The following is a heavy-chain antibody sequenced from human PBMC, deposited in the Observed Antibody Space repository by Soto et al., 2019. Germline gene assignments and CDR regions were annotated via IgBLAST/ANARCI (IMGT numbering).Heavy chain of an antibody. D-gene: IGHD1-26*01. CDR3: AGVLELPNYYYYGMDV. CDR2: ISAYNGNT. V-gene: IGHV1-18*04. CDR1: GYTFTSYG. J-gene: IGHJ6*02. Sequence: ASVKVSCKASGYTFTSYGISWVRQAPGQGLEWMGWISAYNGNTNYAQKLQGRVTMTTDTSTSTAYMELRSLRSDDTAVYYCAGVLELPNYYYYGMDVWGQGTTVTVSS.